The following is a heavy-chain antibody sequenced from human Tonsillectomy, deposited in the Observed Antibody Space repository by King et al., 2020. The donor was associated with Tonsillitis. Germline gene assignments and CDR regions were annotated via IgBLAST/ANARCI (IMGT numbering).Heavy chain of an antibody. CDR1: GFNLDDYA. Sequence: VQLVESGGGLVQPGRSLRLSCAASGFNLDDYAMHWVRQAPGKGLEWVSGISWNSAGIGYADPVKGRFTISRDNAKNSLYLQMNSLRAEDTALYYCAKVECSRISCYHRFDYWGQGPWSPPPQ. CDR2: ISWNSAGI. V-gene: IGHV3-9*01. D-gene: IGHD2-2*01. J-gene: IGHJ4*02. CDR3: AKVECSRISCYHRFDY.